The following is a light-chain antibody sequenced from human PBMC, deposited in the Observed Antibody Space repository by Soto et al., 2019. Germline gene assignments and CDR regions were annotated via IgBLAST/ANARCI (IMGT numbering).Light chain of an antibody. CDR2: GAS. Sequence: EVVLTQSPATLSVSPGEGATLSCKASQSVDSRLAWYQQKPGQAPRLLIYGASSRATGIPDRFSGSGSGTDFTLTISRLEPEDFAVYYCQQYGDSVHTFGGGTKVDIK. CDR1: QSVDSR. J-gene: IGKJ4*01. CDR3: QQYGDSVHT. V-gene: IGKV3-20*01.